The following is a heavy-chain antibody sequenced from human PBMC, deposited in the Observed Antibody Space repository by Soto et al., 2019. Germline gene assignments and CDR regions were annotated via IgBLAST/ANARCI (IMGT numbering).Heavy chain of an antibody. D-gene: IGHD3-10*01. J-gene: IGHJ5*02. CDR3: ARDDLYGGWFDP. V-gene: IGHV4-39*07. CDR2: IYYSGST. CDR1: GGSISSSSYY. Sequence: SETLSLTCTVSGGSISSSSYYWGWIRQPPGKGLEWIGSIYYSGSTYYNPSLKSRVTISVDRSKNQFSLKLSSVTAADTAVYYCARDDLYGGWFDPWGQGTLVTVSS.